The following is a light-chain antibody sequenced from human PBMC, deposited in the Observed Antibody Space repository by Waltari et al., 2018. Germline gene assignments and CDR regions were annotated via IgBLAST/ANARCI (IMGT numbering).Light chain of an antibody. V-gene: IGKV3-20*01. J-gene: IGKJ1*01. CDR1: QIIGRY. CDR3: QNHERLPAV. Sequence: EIVLTQSPGTLSLSPGERATLSCRASQIIGRYLVWYQQKPGQAPRLLIYGASSRAAGIPDRFSGSGSGTDFSLTISRLEPEDFAVYYCQNHERLPAVFGQGTKVEIK. CDR2: GAS.